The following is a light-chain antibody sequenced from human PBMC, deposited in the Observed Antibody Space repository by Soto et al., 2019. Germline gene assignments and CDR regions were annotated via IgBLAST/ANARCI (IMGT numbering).Light chain of an antibody. J-gene: IGKJ5*01. CDR1: QSVSSSY. V-gene: IGKV3-11*01. CDR2: DAS. Sequence: EIVLTQSPATLSLSPGERATLSCGASQSVSSSYLAWYQQQPGQAPRLLINDASHRASGIPARFSGSGSGTDFTLSISSLEAEDFAVYYCKQRSNWPPTFGQGTRLEIK. CDR3: KQRSNWPPT.